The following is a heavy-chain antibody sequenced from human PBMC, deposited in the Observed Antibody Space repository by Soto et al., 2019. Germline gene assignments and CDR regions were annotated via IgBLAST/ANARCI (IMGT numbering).Heavy chain of an antibody. Sequence: SETLSLTCAVYGGSFSGYYWSWIRQPPGKGLEWIGEINHSGSTNCNPSLKSRVTISVDTSKNQFSLKLSSVTAADTAVYYCARGASVAWATPSGDFDYWGQGTLVTVSS. CDR3: ARGASVAWATPSGDFDY. V-gene: IGHV4-34*01. J-gene: IGHJ4*02. D-gene: IGHD3-3*01. CDR1: GGSFSGYY. CDR2: INHSGST.